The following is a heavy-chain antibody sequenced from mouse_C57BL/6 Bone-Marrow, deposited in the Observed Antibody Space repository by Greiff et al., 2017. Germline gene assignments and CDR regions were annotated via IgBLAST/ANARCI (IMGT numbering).Heavy chain of an antibody. CDR1: GFNIKDDY. CDR3: AIYYYGSNAWFAY. D-gene: IGHD1-1*01. J-gene: IGHJ3*01. CDR2: IDPENGAT. Sequence: EVKLQESGAELVRPGASVKLSCTASGFNIKDDYMPWVKQRPEQGLEWIGWIDPENGATDYASKFQGKATITADTSSNTAYLQLSSLTSEDTAVYYCAIYYYGSNAWFAYWGQGTLVTVSA. V-gene: IGHV14-4*01.